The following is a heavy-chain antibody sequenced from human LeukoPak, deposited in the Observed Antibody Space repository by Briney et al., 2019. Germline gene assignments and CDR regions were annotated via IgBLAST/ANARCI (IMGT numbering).Heavy chain of an antibody. Sequence: GGPLRLSCAASGFTLADYPLHWVRQAPGKGRDWVSWIIWNSGNIGYADSLEGRFTISRDNAKNSLYLQMNSLRAEDTALYYCAKDLPRGPGAFDIWGQGTMVTVSS. D-gene: IGHD3-10*01. CDR3: AKDLPRGPGAFDI. V-gene: IGHV3-9*01. CDR2: IIWNSGNI. J-gene: IGHJ3*02. CDR1: GFTLADYP.